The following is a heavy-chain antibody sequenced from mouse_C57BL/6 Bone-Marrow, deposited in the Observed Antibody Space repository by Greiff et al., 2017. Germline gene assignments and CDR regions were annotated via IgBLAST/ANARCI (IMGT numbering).Heavy chain of an antibody. CDR2: IDPSDSYT. Sequence: QVQLQQPGAELVMPGASVKLSCKASGYTFTSYWMHWVKQRPGQGLEWIGEIDPSDSYTNYNQKFKGKSTLTVDESSSTAYMQLSSLTSEDSAVYYCTRDSYDAFDYWGQGTTLTVTA. CDR1: GYTFTSYW. V-gene: IGHV1-69*01. D-gene: IGHD2-12*01. J-gene: IGHJ2*01. CDR3: TRDSYDAFDY.